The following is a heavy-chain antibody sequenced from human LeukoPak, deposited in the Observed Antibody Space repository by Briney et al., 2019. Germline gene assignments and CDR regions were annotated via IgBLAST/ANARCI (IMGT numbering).Heavy chain of an antibody. V-gene: IGHV3-30*02. J-gene: IGHJ3*02. CDR3: ARLLAGSGYARDAFDI. Sequence: HTGGSLRLSCAASGFTFSSYGMHWVRQAPGKGLEWVAFIRYDGSNKYYADSVKGRFTISRDNSKNTLYLQMNSLRAEDTAVYYCARLLAGSGYARDAFDIWGQGTMVTVSS. D-gene: IGHD3-22*01. CDR1: GFTFSSYG. CDR2: IRYDGSNK.